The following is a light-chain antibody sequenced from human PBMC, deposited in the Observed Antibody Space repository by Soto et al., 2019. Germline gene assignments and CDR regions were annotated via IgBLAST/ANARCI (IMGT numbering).Light chain of an antibody. J-gene: IGKJ4*01. Sequence: DVVMTQSPLSLPVTPGETASISCRSSQSLLHSNGYNYLDWYLQKTGQSPQLLIYLGSNRASGVPDRVSGSGSGADYTLKNSRVEAEDVGVYYCMQALQTPLTFGGGTKVEIK. CDR2: LGS. CDR1: QSLLHSNGYNY. V-gene: IGKV2-28*01. CDR3: MQALQTPLT.